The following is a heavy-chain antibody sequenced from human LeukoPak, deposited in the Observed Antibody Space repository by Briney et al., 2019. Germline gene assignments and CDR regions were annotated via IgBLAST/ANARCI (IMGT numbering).Heavy chain of an antibody. CDR2: IYYSGST. CDR3: ARVKDLSAFDI. V-gene: IGHV4-59*01. Sequence: SETLSLTCTVSGGSISSYYWSWIRQPPGKGLEWIGYIYYSGSTNYNPSLKSRVTISVDTSKNQFSLKLSSVTAADTAVYYCARVKDLSAFDIWGQGTMVTVSS. J-gene: IGHJ3*02. D-gene: IGHD2-15*01. CDR1: GGSISSYY.